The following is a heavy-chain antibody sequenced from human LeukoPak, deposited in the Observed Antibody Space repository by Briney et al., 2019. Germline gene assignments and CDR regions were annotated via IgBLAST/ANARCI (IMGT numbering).Heavy chain of an antibody. Sequence: SETLSLTCTVSGGSISSYYCSWIRQPPGKGLEWIGHIYYSGSTNYNPSLKSRVTISVDTSKNQFSLKLSSVTAADTAVYYCAKDRVGGWLQGYDAFDIWGQGTMVTVSS. J-gene: IGHJ3*02. V-gene: IGHV4-59*01. D-gene: IGHD5-24*01. CDR3: AKDRVGGWLQGYDAFDI. CDR1: GGSISSYY. CDR2: IYYSGST.